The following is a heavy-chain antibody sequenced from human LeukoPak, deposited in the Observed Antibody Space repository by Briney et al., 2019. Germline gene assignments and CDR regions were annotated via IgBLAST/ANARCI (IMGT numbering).Heavy chain of an antibody. V-gene: IGHV4-34*01. D-gene: IGHD6-6*01. CDR3: ARDIAARRSGGGGDY. Sequence: SETLSLTCAVYGGSFSGYYGSWIRQPPGKGLEWIGEINHSGSTNYNPSLKSRVTISVDTSKNQFSLKLSSVTAADTAVYYCARDIAARRSGGGGDYWGQGTLVTVSS. J-gene: IGHJ4*02. CDR2: INHSGST. CDR1: GGSFSGYY.